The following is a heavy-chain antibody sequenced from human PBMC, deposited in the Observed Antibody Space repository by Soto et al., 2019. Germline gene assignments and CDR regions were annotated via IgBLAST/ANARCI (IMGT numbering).Heavy chain of an antibody. V-gene: IGHV4-30-4*01. D-gene: IGHD3-22*01. CDR2: IYYSGST. CDR3: ARYGRSSGYYFFDY. CDR1: GCSISSGDYY. J-gene: IGHJ4*02. Sequence: TLSLTCTVSGCSISSGDYYWSWIRQPPGKGLEWIGYIYYSGSTYYNPSLKSRVTISVDTSKNQFSLKLSSVTAADTAVYYCARYGRSSGYYFFDYWGQGTLVTVSS.